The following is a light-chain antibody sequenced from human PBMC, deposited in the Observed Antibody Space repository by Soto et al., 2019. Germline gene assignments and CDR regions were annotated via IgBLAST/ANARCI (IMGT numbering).Light chain of an antibody. V-gene: IGLV4-69*01. CDR2: LNSDGSH. CDR1: SGHSSNA. Sequence: QSVLTQSPSASASLGASVKLTCTLSSGHSSNAIAWHQQQPEKGPRFLVKLNSDGSHTKGGGIPDRFSGSSSGAERYLTISSLQSEDEADYYCQTWGTGIVVFGGGTKLTVL. J-gene: IGLJ2*01. CDR3: QTWGTGIVV.